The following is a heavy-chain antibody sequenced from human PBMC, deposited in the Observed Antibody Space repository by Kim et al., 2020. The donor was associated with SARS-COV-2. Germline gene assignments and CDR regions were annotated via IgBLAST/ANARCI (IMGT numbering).Heavy chain of an antibody. J-gene: IGHJ4*02. Sequence: VKGRFTISRDKSKNTLFLQMNSLKTEDTALYYCVKEAAFTTVVVDYYFDYWGQGTLVTVSS. V-gene: IGHV3-30*02. CDR3: VKEAAFTTVVVDYYFDY. D-gene: IGHD2-15*01.